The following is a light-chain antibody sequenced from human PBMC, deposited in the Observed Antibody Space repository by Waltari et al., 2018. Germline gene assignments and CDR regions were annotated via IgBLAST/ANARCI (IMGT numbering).Light chain of an antibody. V-gene: IGKV3-20*01. J-gene: IGKJ1*01. CDR1: QSVSSSY. CDR3: QQYGSSPWT. Sequence: IVLTQSPGTLSLSPGERASLSCRASQSVSSSYLAWYQEKPGQAPRILIYDASNRATGIPDRFSGSGSGTDFSLTISRLEPEDFAMYYCQQYGSSPWTFGQGTKVEIK. CDR2: DAS.